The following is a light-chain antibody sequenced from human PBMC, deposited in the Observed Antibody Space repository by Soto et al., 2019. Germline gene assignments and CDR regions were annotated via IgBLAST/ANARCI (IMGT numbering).Light chain of an antibody. J-gene: IGLJ2*01. CDR1: SSNIGSNY. CDR2: DNN. Sequence: QSVWTQPPSVSAAPGQKVTISCSGSSSNIGSNYVSWYQQLPGTAPKLLIYDNNKRPSGIPDRFSGSKSGTSATLGITGLQTGDEADYYCGTWDSSLSVGVFGGGTKLTVL. V-gene: IGLV1-51*01. CDR3: GTWDSSLSVGV.